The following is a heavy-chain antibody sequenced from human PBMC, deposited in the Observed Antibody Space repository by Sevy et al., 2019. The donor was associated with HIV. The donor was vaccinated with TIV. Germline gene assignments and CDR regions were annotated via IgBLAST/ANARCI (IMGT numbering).Heavy chain of an antibody. CDR3: ARDRDITFGGGDAFDI. Sequence: ASVKVSCKASGGTFDTYSIIWVRQAPGQGPEWMGGITPFFGSANYAQKFQGRLTITADQSPSAAYLELSNLRSEDTAVYYCARDRDITFGGGDAFDIWGQGTMVTVSS. D-gene: IGHD3-16*01. CDR2: ITPFFGSA. V-gene: IGHV1-69*13. CDR1: GGTFDTYS. J-gene: IGHJ3*02.